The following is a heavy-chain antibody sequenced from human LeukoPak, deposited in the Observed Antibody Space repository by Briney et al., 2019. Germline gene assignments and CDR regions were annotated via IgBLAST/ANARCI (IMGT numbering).Heavy chain of an antibody. CDR1: GGSISSYY. D-gene: IGHD3-22*01. Sequence: SETLSLTCTVSGGSISSYYWSWIRQPPGKRLEWIGYISYSGSTNYNPSLKSRVTISVDTSKNQFSLKLSSVTAADTAVYYCARSSSAHYYDSSGYLPSHFDCWGHGTLVTVSS. V-gene: IGHV4-59*01. J-gene: IGHJ4*01. CDR2: ISYSGST. CDR3: ARSSSAHYYDSSGYLPSHFDC.